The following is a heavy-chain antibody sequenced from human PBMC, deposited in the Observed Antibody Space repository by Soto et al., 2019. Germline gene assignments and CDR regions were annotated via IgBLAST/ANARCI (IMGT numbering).Heavy chain of an antibody. CDR1: GLTFSDYY. CDR3: ARGGGDWNSYYGLDV. J-gene: IGHJ6*02. D-gene: IGHD3-16*01. V-gene: IGHV3-11*01. Sequence: HVQLVESGGGLVKPGGSLRLSCAASGLTFSDYYMSWIRQAPGKGLEWVSYISGSTYTIYYADSVKGRFTISRDNAKNSPSLQMNSLRAEDTAVYYCARGGGDWNSYYGLDVWGQGTTVTVSS. CDR2: ISGSTYTI.